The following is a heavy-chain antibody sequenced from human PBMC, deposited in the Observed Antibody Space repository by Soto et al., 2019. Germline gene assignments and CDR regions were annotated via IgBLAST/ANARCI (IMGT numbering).Heavy chain of an antibody. CDR1: GYSFTSYW. Sequence: PGESLKISCKGSGYSFTSYWIDLVRQIPGEGLEWVGIIYPGDSDTRHSPSFQGQVTISAGKSISTAYLQWSSLKASDTAMYYCARDYYDSSGYYQGMDVWGQGTTVTVSS. V-gene: IGHV5-51*01. J-gene: IGHJ6*02. D-gene: IGHD3-22*01. CDR2: IYPGDSDT. CDR3: ARDYYDSSGYYQGMDV.